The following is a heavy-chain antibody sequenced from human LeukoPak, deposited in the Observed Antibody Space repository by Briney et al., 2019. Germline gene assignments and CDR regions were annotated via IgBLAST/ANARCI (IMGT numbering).Heavy chain of an antibody. V-gene: IGHV3-23*01. D-gene: IGHD3-10*01. CDR3: AKDYYGSGTYYEYDAFDI. Sequence: PGGSLRLSCAASGFTFSIYAMSWVRQAPGTGQEWVSVISRSGDRTYYTDSVKGRFTISRDNSKDTLYLQMNSLRAEDTAVYYCAKDYYGSGTYYEYDAFDIWGQGTMVTVSS. CDR1: GFTFSIYA. J-gene: IGHJ3*02. CDR2: ISRSGDRT.